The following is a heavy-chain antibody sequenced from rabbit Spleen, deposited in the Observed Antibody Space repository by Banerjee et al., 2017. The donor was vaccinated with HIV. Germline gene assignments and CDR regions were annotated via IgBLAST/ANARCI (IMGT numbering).Heavy chain of an antibody. CDR3: ARGEHFSVGFSAFAIYLDL. D-gene: IGHD6-1*01. CDR2: IDTSSVNT. Sequence: QEQLEESGGGLVQPGGSLKLSCKASGFSLSSYYMNWVRQAPGKGLELIACIDTSSVNTADATWAKGRFTISKTSSTTVTLQMTSLTAADTATYFCARGEHFSVGFSAFAIYLDLWGQGTLVTVS. J-gene: IGHJ3*01. CDR1: GFSLSSYYM. V-gene: IGHV1S45*01.